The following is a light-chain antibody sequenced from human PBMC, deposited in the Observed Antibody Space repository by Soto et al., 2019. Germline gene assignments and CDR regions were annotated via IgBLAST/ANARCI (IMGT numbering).Light chain of an antibody. CDR3: QKYNSAPRG. CDR1: QSISNY. V-gene: IGKV1-27*01. Sequence: DIQMTQSPSSLSASVGDRVTITCRASQSISNYLAWYQQKPGKVPKLLIYAASTLQSGVPSRFSGSGSGTDFTLTISSLQPEDVATYYCQKYNSAPRGFGLGTKV. J-gene: IGKJ1*01. CDR2: AAS.